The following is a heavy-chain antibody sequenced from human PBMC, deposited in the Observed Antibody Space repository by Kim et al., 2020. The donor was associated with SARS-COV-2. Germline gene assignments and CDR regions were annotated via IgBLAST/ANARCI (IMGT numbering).Heavy chain of an antibody. V-gene: IGHV3-74*01. Sequence: FTISRDNAKNTLYLQMNSLRAEDTAVYYCARDRDIVVVPAAIPISYGMDVWGQGTTVTVSS. J-gene: IGHJ6*02. CDR3: ARDRDIVVVPAAIPISYGMDV. D-gene: IGHD2-2*01.